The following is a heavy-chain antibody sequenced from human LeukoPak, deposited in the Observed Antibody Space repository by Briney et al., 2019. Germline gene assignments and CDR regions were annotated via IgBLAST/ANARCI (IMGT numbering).Heavy chain of an antibody. CDR1: GFTFRDYY. Sequence: GRSLSLSCASSGFTFRDYYKSSIRQAPGKGLEGVSYISSSGSTIYYADSVKGRFTISRDNAKNSLYLQMNSLRAEDTAVYYCARGPPIYCSGGSCYDYWGQGTLVTVSS. V-gene: IGHV3-11*01. CDR2: ISSSGSTI. J-gene: IGHJ4*02. CDR3: ARGPPIYCSGGSCYDY. D-gene: IGHD2-15*01.